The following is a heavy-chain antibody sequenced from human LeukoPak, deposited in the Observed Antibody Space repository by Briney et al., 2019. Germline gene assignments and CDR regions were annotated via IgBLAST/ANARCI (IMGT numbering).Heavy chain of an antibody. Sequence: GGSLRLSCAASGFTVSSNYMSWVRQAPGKGLEWVSVIYSGGSTYYADSVKGRFTISRDNSKNTLYLQMNSQRADDTAVYYCARAWGYYYYYMDVWGKGTTVTVSS. CDR1: GFTVSSNY. CDR3: ARAWGYYYYYMDV. J-gene: IGHJ6*03. V-gene: IGHV3-53*01. D-gene: IGHD7-27*01. CDR2: IYSGGST.